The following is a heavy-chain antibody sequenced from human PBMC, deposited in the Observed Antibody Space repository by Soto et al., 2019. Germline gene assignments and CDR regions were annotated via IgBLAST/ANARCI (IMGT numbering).Heavy chain of an antibody. CDR1: GYTFTSYA. Sequence: QVQLVQSGAEVKKPGASVKVSCKASGYTFTSYAMHWVRQAPGQRLEWMGWINAGNGNTKYSQKFQGRVTITRDTSPSTAYMELSRRRSEDTAVYYCARDVGATGDWGQGTLVTVSS. CDR2: INAGNGNT. CDR3: ARDVGATGD. J-gene: IGHJ4*02. V-gene: IGHV1-3*01. D-gene: IGHD1-26*01.